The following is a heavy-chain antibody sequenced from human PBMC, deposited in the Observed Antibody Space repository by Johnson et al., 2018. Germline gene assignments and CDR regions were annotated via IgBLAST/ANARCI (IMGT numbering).Heavy chain of an antibody. V-gene: IGHV3-23*04. Sequence: VQLVESGGGLVQPGGSLRLSCAASGFTFSSYAMSWVRQAPGKGLEWVSAISGSGGSTYYADSVKGRFTISRDNSKNTLYLQRNSLRAEETAVYYCGKDLRGGGRSGVVPAAIRGETPPDYYGMDGWGQGTTVTVSS. D-gene: IGHD2-2*02. CDR3: GKDLRGGGRSGVVPAAIRGETPPDYYGMDG. CDR2: ISGSGGST. CDR1: GFTFSSYA. J-gene: IGHJ6*02.